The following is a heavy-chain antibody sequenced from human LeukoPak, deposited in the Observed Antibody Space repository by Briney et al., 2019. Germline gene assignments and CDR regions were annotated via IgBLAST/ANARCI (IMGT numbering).Heavy chain of an antibody. Sequence: SVKVSCTASGGTFSSYAISWVRQAPGQGLEWMGGIIPIFGTANYAQKFQGRVTITADESTSTAYMELSSLRSEDTAVYYCARSSGTLEAFDIWGRGTMVTVSS. V-gene: IGHV1-69*13. D-gene: IGHD6-6*01. J-gene: IGHJ3*02. CDR2: IIPIFGTA. CDR1: GGTFSSYA. CDR3: ARSSGTLEAFDI.